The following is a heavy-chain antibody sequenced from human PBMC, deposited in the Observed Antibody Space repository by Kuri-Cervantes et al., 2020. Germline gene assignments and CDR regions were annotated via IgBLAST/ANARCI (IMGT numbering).Heavy chain of an antibody. Sequence: GESLKISCAASGFTFSSYSMNWVRQAPGKGLEWVSYISSSSSTIYYADSVKGRFTISRDNAKNSLYLQMNSLRAEDTAVYYCARDNRDYDSIAFDIWGQGTMVTVSS. CDR1: GFTFSSYS. J-gene: IGHJ3*02. V-gene: IGHV3-48*01. CDR3: ARDNRDYDSIAFDI. D-gene: IGHD3-22*01. CDR2: ISSSSSTI.